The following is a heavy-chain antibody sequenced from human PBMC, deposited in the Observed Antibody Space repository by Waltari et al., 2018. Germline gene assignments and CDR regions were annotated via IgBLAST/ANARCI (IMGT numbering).Heavy chain of an antibody. V-gene: IGHV4-39*01. CDR2: IYYSGST. CDR1: GGSISSSSYY. J-gene: IGHJ4*02. Sequence: QLQLQESGPGLVKPSETLSLTCTVSGGSISSSSYYWGWIRQPPGKGLEWIGSIYYSGSTYDNPSLQSRVTISVYTSKNQFSLKLSSVTAADTAVYYCARYSPSYYYGSGAYYFDYWGQGTLVTVSS. D-gene: IGHD3-10*01. CDR3: ARYSPSYYYGSGAYYFDY.